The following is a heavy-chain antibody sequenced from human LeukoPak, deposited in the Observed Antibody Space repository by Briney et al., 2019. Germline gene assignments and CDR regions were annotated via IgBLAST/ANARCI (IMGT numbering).Heavy chain of an antibody. V-gene: IGHV3-30*02. J-gene: IGHJ4*02. CDR2: IRYDGSNK. Sequence: GGSLRLSCAASGFTFSSYGMHWVRQAPGKGLEWVAFIRYDGSNKYYADSVKGQFTISRDNSKNTLYLQMNSLRSEDTAVYYCARGPPDRSLRLTNPPDYWGQGTLVTVSS. D-gene: IGHD3-3*01. CDR1: GFTFSSYG. CDR3: ARGPPDRSLRLTNPPDY.